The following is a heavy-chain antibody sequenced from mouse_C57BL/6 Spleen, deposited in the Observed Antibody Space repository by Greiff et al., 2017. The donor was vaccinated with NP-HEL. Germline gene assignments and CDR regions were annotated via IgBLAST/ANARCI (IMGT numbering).Heavy chain of an antibody. CDR2: IYSRSGNT. V-gene: IGHV1-81*01. CDR3: ARRPSYAIDY. Sequence: VQLQQSGAELARPGASVKLSCKASGYTFTSYGISWVKQRTGQGLEWIGEIYSRSGNTYYNEKFKGKATLTADKSTSTAYMELRSLTSEDSAVYFCARRPSYAIDYWGQGTSVTVSS. CDR1: GYTFTSYG. J-gene: IGHJ4*01.